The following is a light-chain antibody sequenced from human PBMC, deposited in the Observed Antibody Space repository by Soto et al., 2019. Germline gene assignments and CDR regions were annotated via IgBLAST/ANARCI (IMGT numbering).Light chain of an antibody. J-gene: IGKJ1*01. CDR1: QSISSY. V-gene: IGKV1-39*01. CDR3: QQSYSTPWT. Sequence: DIQMTQSPSSLSASVGDRVTITCRASQSISSYLNWYQQKPGKAPKLLIYAASSLQSGVPSRFSGSGSGTYFTLTISSLQPEDFATYYCQQSYSTPWTFGQGT. CDR2: AAS.